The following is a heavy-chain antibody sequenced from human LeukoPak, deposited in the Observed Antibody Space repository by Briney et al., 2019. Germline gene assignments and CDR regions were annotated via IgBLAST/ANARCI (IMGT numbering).Heavy chain of an antibody. CDR2: INPNSGGT. D-gene: IGHD2-21*02. CDR3: ARDTPYCGGDCYSWYGMDV. V-gene: IGHV1-2*02. J-gene: IGHJ6*02. CDR1: GYTFTGYY. Sequence: ASVKVSCKASGYTFTGYYMHWVRQAPGQGLEWMGWINPNSGGTNYAQKFQGRVTMTRDTSISTAYMELSRLSSDDTAVYYCARDTPYCGGDCYSWYGMDVWGQGTTVTVSS.